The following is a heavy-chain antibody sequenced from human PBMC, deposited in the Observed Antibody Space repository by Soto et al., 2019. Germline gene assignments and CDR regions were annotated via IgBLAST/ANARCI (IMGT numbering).Heavy chain of an antibody. V-gene: IGHV3-48*01. D-gene: IGHD3-10*01. J-gene: IGHJ3*02. CDR3: ARDLCEYAYGCAFDI. Sequence: EVQLVESGGGLVQPGGSLRLSYVASGFTFSTHSMNWVRQAPGEGLEWVSYISSSSNTEYYADSVKGRFTISRDNAQKSLYLQMNSLRAEDTAVYYCARDLCEYAYGCAFDIWGQGTMVTVSS. CDR2: ISSSSNTE. CDR1: GFTFSTHS.